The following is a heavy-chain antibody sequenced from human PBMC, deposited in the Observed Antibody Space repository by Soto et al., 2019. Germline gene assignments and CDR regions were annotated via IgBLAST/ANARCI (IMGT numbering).Heavy chain of an antibody. Sequence: ASVKACCKAPRGGFGSYARSWVRQSPGQGLEWMGIINPSGGSTSYAQKFQGRATMTRDTSTSTVYMELSSLRSEDTAVYYCARVRSVGVATPADLYAFDIWAQGTIVTVSS. CDR3: ARVRSVGVATPADLYAFDI. V-gene: IGHV1-46*01. CDR2: INPSGGST. D-gene: IGHD5-12*01. J-gene: IGHJ3*02. CDR1: RGGFGSYA.